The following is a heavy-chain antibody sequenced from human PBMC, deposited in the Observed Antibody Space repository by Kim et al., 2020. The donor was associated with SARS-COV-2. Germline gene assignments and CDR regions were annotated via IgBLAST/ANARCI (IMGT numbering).Heavy chain of an antibody. V-gene: IGHV3-21*04. D-gene: IGHD6-19*01. Sequence: GGSLRLSCVASEFTFSTYYMNWVRQAPGKGPEWVSTISRTDDYTYYADSVEGRFTISRDNAKNSLYLQMNSLRADDTAVYYCAKDPSLGCRGGFDY. CDR2: ISRTDDYT. CDR3: AKDPSLGCRGGFDY. CDR1: EFTFSTYY. J-gene: IGHJ4*01.